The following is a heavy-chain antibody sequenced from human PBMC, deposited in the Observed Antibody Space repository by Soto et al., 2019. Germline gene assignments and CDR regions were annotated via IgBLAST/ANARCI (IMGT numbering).Heavy chain of an antibody. CDR1: GGSVSSGSYY. Sequence: QVQLQESGQGLVKPSETLSLTCTVPGGSVSSGSYYWSWIRQPPGKGLEGIGYIYYSGSTNYNPSLKSRVTISVDTSKNQFSLKLSSVTAADTAVYYCARGRGLMVYATSDYWGQGTLVTVSS. J-gene: IGHJ4*02. D-gene: IGHD2-8*01. CDR3: ARGRGLMVYATSDY. CDR2: IYYSGST. V-gene: IGHV4-61*01.